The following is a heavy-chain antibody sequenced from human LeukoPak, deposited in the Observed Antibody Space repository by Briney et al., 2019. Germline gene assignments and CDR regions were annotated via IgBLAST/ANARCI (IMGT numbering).Heavy chain of an antibody. V-gene: IGHV4-4*07. Sequence: SETLSLTCTVSGGSISSYYWSWIRQPAGKGLEWIGRIYTSGSTNYNPSLKSRVAISLGTSKNQFSLKVTSVTAADTAVYYCARDSPYSPHDSWGQGTLVTVSS. CDR3: ARDSPYSPHDS. CDR2: IYTSGST. J-gene: IGHJ4*02. D-gene: IGHD4-11*01. CDR1: GGSISSYY.